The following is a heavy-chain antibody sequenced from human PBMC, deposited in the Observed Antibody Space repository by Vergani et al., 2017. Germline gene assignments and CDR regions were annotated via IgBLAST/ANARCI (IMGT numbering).Heavy chain of an antibody. D-gene: IGHD3-9*01. CDR1: GFTFSSYA. V-gene: IGHV3-30-3*01. J-gene: IGHJ6*03. CDR3: ARENYDILTGYDRMYYYYYMDV. CDR2: ISYDGSNK. Sequence: QVQLVESGGGVVQPGRSLRLSCAASGFTFSSYAMHWVRQAPGKGLEWVAVISYDGSNKYYADSVKGRFTSSRDNSKNTLYLQMNSLRAEDTAVYYCARENYDILTGYDRMYYYYYMDVWGKGTTVTVSS.